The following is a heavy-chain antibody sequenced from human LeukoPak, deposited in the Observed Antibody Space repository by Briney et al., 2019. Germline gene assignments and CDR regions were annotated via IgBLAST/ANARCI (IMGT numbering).Heavy chain of an antibody. CDR1: GGTSSSYA. V-gene: IGHV1-69*04. Sequence: GSSVKVSCKASGGTSSSYAISWVRQAPGQGLDWMGRIIPIFVIANYAQKFQGRVTITADKSTSTAYMELSSLRSEDTAVYYCARGTVTNRKIRPEYYYYGMDVWGQGTTVTVSS. J-gene: IGHJ6*02. CDR2: IIPIFVIA. CDR3: ARGTVTNRKIRPEYYYYGMDV. D-gene: IGHD4-17*01.